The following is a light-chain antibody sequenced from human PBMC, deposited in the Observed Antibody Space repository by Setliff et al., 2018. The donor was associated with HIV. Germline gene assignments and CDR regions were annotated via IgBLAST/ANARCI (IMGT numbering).Light chain of an antibody. CDR2: EVD. CDR1: RSDVGNTLS. CDR3: SSYSSSRPRV. V-gene: IGLV2-14*02. J-gene: IGLJ1*01. Sequence: SVLTQPASVSGSPGQSINISCTGSRSDVGNTLSVSWYQQNVGEVPKLLIYEVDRRPSGISHRFSGSKSGNTASLTIAGLQPEDEADYYCSSYSSSRPRVFGTGTKVTVL.